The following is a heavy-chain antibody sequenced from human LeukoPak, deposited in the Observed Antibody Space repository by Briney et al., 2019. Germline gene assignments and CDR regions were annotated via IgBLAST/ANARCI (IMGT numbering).Heavy chain of an antibody. Sequence: GGSLRLSCAASGFTFSSYSMNWVRQAPGKGLEWVSSISSSSSYIYYADSVKGRFTTSRDNAKNSLYLQMNSLRAEDTAVYYCARGPRYSGYGPFDYWGQGTLVTVSS. CDR3: ARGPRYSGYGPFDY. V-gene: IGHV3-21*01. J-gene: IGHJ4*02. CDR1: GFTFSSYS. D-gene: IGHD5-12*01. CDR2: ISSSSSYI.